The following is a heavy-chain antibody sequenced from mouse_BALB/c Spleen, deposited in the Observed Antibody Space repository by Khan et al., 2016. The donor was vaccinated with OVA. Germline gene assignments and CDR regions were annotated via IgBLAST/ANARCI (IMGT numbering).Heavy chain of an antibody. Sequence: VHTGPELKKPGETVTISCKASGYTFTKNGMNWVKQAPGKGLKWMGWINTNTGEPTYAEEFKGRFSFSLETSTSTAYLQINTLKNEDTGKYFCARNRLLLPSMDYWGQGTSVTGSS. CDR1: GYTFTKNG. J-gene: IGHJ4*01. CDR3: ARNRLLLPSMDY. CDR2: INTNTGEP. V-gene: IGHV9-3*02. D-gene: IGHD1-1*02.